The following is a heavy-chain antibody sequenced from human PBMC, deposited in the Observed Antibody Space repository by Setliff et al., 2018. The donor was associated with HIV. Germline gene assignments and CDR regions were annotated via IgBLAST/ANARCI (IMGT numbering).Heavy chain of an antibody. CDR3: ARDHADSSGWYGWHYYYYGMDV. Sequence: PGGSLRLSCAASGFNFKTYGMRWVRQAPGKGLEWVAFIRYDGSNQYYADSVKGRFTISRDNSKNTLYLQMNSLRAEDTAVYYCARDHADSSGWYGWHYYYYGMDVWGQGTTVTVSS. V-gene: IGHV3-30*02. CDR2: IRYDGSNQ. D-gene: IGHD6-19*01. J-gene: IGHJ6*02. CDR1: GFNFKTYG.